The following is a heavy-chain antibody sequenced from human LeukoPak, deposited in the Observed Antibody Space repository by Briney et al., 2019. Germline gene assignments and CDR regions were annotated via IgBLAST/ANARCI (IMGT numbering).Heavy chain of an antibody. CDR1: GGSISSYY. J-gene: IGHJ4*02. D-gene: IGHD1-1*01. V-gene: IGHV4-59*01. CDR2: IYYSVST. CDR3: ARQLERRYYFDY. Sequence: SETLSLTCTVSGGSISSYYWSWLRQPPGKGLEGIGYIYYSVSTNYNPSLKSRLTISVDTTKNQFSLKLSSVTAADTAVYYCARQLERRYYFDYWGEGTLVTVSS.